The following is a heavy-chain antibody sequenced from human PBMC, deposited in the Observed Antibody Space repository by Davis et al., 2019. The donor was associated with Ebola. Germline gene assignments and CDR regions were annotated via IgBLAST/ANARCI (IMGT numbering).Heavy chain of an antibody. D-gene: IGHD3-10*01. CDR3: ARDSGFYNALDV. CDR1: GGSVSSGGYY. CDR2: ISGTSYYI. Sequence: ETLSLTCTVSGGSVSSGGYYWNWIRQPPGKGLEWVSSISGTSYYIHYTDSVKGRFTISRDNAKNSLYLQMNSLRADDTAVYYCARDSGFYNALDVWGQGTTVTVSS. J-gene: IGHJ6*02. V-gene: IGHV3-21*06.